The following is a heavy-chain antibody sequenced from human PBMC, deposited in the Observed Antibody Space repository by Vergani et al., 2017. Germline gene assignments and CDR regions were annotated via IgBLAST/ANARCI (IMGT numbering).Heavy chain of an antibody. CDR2: IIPIFGTA. CDR3: ARGGTYYYGSGSYYNSDNWFDP. J-gene: IGHJ5*02. V-gene: IGHV1-69*01. D-gene: IGHD3-10*01. Sequence: QVQLVQSGAEVKKPGSSVKVSCKASGGTFSSYAISWVRQAPGQGLEWMGGIIPIFGTANYAQKFQGRVTITADESTSTAYMVLSSLRSEDTAVYYCARGGTYYYGSGSYYNSDNWFDPWGQGTLVTVSS. CDR1: GGTFSSYA.